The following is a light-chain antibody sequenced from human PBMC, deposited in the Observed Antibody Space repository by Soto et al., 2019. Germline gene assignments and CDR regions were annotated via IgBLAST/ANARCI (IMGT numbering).Light chain of an antibody. J-gene: IGLJ1*01. CDR3: AAWDDSLSGYV. CDR2: KND. Sequence: QSALTQPPSASGTPGQRGTISFSGSSSNIGSNYVYWYQQLPGTAPKLLIYKNDQRPSGVPDRFSGSKSGTSASLAISGLRSEDEADYYCAAWDDSLSGYVFGAGTKVTVL. CDR1: SSNIGSNY. V-gene: IGLV1-47*01.